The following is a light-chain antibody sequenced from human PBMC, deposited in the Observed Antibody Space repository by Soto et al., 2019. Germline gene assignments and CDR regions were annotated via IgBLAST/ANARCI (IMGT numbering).Light chain of an antibody. CDR2: DAS. CDR1: QSVNSH. V-gene: IGKV3-11*01. CDR3: QQRSDRPT. Sequence: EIVLTPSPPTLSLYPGETATLSSTASQSVNSHLAWYQHKGGQAPRLLIFDASHRATGIPTRFSGSGYGTDFTLTISSLETEDFAVYYCQQRSDRPTFGGGTKVDIK. J-gene: IGKJ4*01.